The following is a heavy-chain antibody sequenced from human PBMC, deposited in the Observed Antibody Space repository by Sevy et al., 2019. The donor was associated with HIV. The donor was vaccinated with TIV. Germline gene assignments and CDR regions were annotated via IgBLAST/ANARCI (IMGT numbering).Heavy chain of an antibody. CDR2: IKQDGSER. CDR1: GFTFSSYW. Sequence: GGSLRLSCAASGFTFSSYWMNWVHQAPGKGLEWVAYIKQDGSERYYVDSVKGRFTISRDNAKNSLYLQMNSLRAEDTAVYYCASGYYGSGSYYEDAFDIWGQGTMVTVSS. CDR3: ASGYYGSGSYYEDAFDI. V-gene: IGHV3-7*01. J-gene: IGHJ3*02. D-gene: IGHD3-10*01.